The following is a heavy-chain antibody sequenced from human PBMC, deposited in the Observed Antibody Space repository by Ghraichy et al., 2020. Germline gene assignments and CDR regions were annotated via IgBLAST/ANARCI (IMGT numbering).Heavy chain of an antibody. J-gene: IGHJ3*02. V-gene: IGHV4-34*01. CDR1: GGSFSGYY. Sequence: SETLSLTCAVYGGSFSGYYWSWIRQPPGKGLEWIGEINHSGSTNYNPSLKSRVTISVDTSKNQFSLKLSSVTAADTAVYYCARPSMTTVTHDAFDIWGQGTMVTVSS. CDR3: ARPSMTTVTHDAFDI. CDR2: INHSGST. D-gene: IGHD4-17*01.